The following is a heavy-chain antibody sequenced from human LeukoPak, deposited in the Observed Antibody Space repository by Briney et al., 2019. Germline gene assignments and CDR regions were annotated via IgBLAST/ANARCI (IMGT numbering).Heavy chain of an antibody. Sequence: SETLSLTCTVSGGSISSYYWSWIRQPPGKGLEWIGYIYYSGSTNYNPSLKSRVTISVDTSKNQFSLKLSSVTAADTAVYYCARSLAAAGTPTTFFDYWGQGTLVTVSS. D-gene: IGHD6-13*01. CDR3: ARSLAAAGTPTTFFDY. V-gene: IGHV4-59*12. J-gene: IGHJ4*02. CDR1: GGSISSYY. CDR2: IYYSGST.